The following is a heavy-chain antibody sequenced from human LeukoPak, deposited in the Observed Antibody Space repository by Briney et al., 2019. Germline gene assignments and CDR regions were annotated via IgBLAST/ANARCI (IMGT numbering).Heavy chain of an antibody. Sequence: PGGSLRLSCAASGFTFSSYGMHWVRQAPGKGLEWVAFIRYDGSNKYYADSVKGRFTISRDNSKNTLYLQMNSLRAEDTAVYYCAKTTPSGSIRDWFDPWGQGTLVTVSS. J-gene: IGHJ5*02. CDR1: GFTFSSYG. CDR2: IRYDGSNK. CDR3: AKTTPSGSIRDWFDP. V-gene: IGHV3-30*02. D-gene: IGHD3-10*01.